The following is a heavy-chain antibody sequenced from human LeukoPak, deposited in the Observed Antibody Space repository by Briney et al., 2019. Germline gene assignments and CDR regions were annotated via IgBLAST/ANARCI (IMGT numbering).Heavy chain of an antibody. CDR2: INAGNGNT. Sequence: ASVKVSCKASGYTFTNYAMHWVRQAPGQRLEWMGWINAGNGNTKYSQNFQGRVTITRDTSASTAYMELSSLRSEDTAVYYCARGPSQYDILTGSNWFDPWGQGTLVTVSS. V-gene: IGHV1-3*01. CDR3: ARGPSQYDILTGSNWFDP. CDR1: GYTFTNYA. D-gene: IGHD3-9*01. J-gene: IGHJ5*02.